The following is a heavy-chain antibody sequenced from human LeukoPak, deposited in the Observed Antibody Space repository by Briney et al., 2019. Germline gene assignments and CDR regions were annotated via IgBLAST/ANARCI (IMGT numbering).Heavy chain of an antibody. V-gene: IGHV3-7*01. D-gene: IGHD2-15*01. CDR2: IKEDGGEK. J-gene: IGHJ4*02. Sequence: AGGSLRLSCAASGFTFDDYAMHWVRQAPGKGLEWVAHIKEDGGEKHYVDPVKGRFTISRDNAKNSLYLQMNSLRAEDTAMYYCVRDRGYCSGGTCYALWDYWGQGTLVTVSS. CDR3: VRDRGYCSGGTCYALWDY. CDR1: GFTFDDYA.